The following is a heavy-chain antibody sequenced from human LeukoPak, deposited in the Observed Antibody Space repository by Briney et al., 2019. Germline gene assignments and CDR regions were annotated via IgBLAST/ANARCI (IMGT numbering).Heavy chain of an antibody. V-gene: IGHV4-59*01. J-gene: IGHJ4*02. CDR3: ARENYDSSYFDY. CDR2: IYNSRST. D-gene: IGHD3-22*01. Sequence: SEPLSLTCSLSGGSISSYYWSWIRQPPGKGLEWIGYIYNSRSTNYNPSLKSRATISVDTSKIQFSLKLSSVTAADTAVYYCARENYDSSYFDYWGQGTLVT. CDR1: GGSISSYY.